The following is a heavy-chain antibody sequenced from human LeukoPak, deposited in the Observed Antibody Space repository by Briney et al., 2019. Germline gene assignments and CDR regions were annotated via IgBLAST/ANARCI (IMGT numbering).Heavy chain of an antibody. J-gene: IGHJ3*02. Sequence: SQTLSLTCAISGDSVSSNSAAWNWIRQSPSRGLEWLGRTYYRSKWYNDYAVSVKSRITINPDTSKNQFSLQLSSVTAADTAVYYCARASYYDFWSGIGNAFDIWGQGTMVTVSS. V-gene: IGHV6-1*01. CDR2: TYYRSKWYN. CDR1: GDSVSSNSAA. D-gene: IGHD3-3*01. CDR3: ARASYYDFWSGIGNAFDI.